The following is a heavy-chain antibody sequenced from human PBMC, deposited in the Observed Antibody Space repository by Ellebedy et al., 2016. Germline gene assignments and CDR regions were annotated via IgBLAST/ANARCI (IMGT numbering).Heavy chain of an antibody. CDR3: AKDRFYLRAFDI. V-gene: IGHV3-30*18. J-gene: IGHJ3*02. D-gene: IGHD2/OR15-2a*01. CDR2: ISYDGSNK. Sequence: GGSLRLSCAASGFTFSSYGMHWVRQAPGKGLEWVAVISYDGSNKYYADSVKGRFTISRDNSKNTLYLQMNSLRAEDTAVYYCAKDRFYLRAFDIWGQGTIVTVSS. CDR1: GFTFSSYG.